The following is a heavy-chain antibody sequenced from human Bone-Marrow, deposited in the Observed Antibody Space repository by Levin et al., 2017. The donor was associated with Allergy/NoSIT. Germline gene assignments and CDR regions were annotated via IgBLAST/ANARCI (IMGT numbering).Heavy chain of an antibody. CDR2: VYDTEVT. V-gene: IGHV4-59*13. CDR1: STTRAS. Sequence: SETLSLTCAGSTTRASWSWIRQPPGKGLEWIGCVYDTEVTTYSPSLRGRARMSLDTSTREFSLILDSVTAADTAVYYCARGSLEVIAAAWATFDYWGQGRLVIVSS. CDR3: ARGSLEVIAAAWATFDY. D-gene: IGHD6-25*01. J-gene: IGHJ4*02.